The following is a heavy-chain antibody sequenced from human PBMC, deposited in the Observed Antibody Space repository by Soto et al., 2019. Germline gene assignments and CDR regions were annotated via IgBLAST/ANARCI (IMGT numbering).Heavy chain of an antibody. CDR2: MNPNSGNT. V-gene: IGHV1-8*01. Sequence: QVQLVQSGAEVKKPGASVKVSCKASGYTFTSYDINWVRQATGQGLEWMGWMNPNSGNTDYAQKFQGRVTMTRNTSISTAYMELSSLRSEDTAVYYCARGGGGITMVRGVIWYFDLWGRGTLVTVSS. CDR1: GYTFTSYD. D-gene: IGHD3-10*01. CDR3: ARGGGGITMVRGVIWYFDL. J-gene: IGHJ2*01.